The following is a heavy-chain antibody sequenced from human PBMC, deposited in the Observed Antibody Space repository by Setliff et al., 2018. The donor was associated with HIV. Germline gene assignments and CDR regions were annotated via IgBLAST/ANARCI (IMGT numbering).Heavy chain of an antibody. J-gene: IGHJ4*02. V-gene: IGHV3-23*01. D-gene: IGHD3-9*01. CDR2: ISGSGDGT. CDR1: GFTFSSYA. Sequence: GGSLRLSCVVSGFTFSSYAMSWVRQAPGKGLEWVSIISGSGDGTYYADSVKGRFTISRDNSKNTLYLQMNNLRTEDTAMYYCTKGRTYYDIWTGRKTNDYWGQGTLVTVSS. CDR3: TKGRTYYDIWTGRKTNDY.